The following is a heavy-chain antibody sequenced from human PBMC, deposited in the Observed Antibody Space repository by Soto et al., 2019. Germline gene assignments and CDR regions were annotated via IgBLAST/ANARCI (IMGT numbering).Heavy chain of an antibody. CDR2: INPGGGST. Sequence: QVQLVQSGAEVKEPGASVKVSCKASGYTFTSHYIHWVRQAPGQGLEWMGIINPGGGSTSYAQELQGRVTMTRDTSTSTVYMELTSLRSEDTAVYYCASWRGYISSSTTGFWSGPFDYWGQGTLVTVSS. V-gene: IGHV1-46*04. CDR1: GYTFTSHY. D-gene: IGHD3-3*01. J-gene: IGHJ4*02. CDR3: ASWRGYISSSTTGFWSGPFDY.